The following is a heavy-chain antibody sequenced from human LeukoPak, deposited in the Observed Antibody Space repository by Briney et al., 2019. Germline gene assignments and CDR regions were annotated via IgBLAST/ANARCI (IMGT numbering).Heavy chain of an antibody. Sequence: PSETLSLTCAVYGGSFSGYYWSWIRQPPGKGLEWIGEINHSGSTNYNPSLKSRVTISVDTSKNQFSLKLSSVTAADTAVYYCARGSHYYDSSGYYIDAFDIWGQGTMVTVSS. V-gene: IGHV4-34*01. CDR3: ARGSHYYDSSGYYIDAFDI. J-gene: IGHJ3*02. CDR1: GGSFSGYY. D-gene: IGHD3-22*01. CDR2: INHSGST.